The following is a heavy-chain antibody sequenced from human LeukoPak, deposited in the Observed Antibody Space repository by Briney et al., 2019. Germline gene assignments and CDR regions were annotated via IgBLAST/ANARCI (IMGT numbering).Heavy chain of an antibody. D-gene: IGHD3-10*01. Sequence: GGSLRLSCAASGFTFSSYAMHWVRQAPGKGLEWVAVISYDGSNKYYADSVKGRFTISRDNSTNTLYLQMNILRAEDTAVYFCAEFREFAYWGQGTLVTVSS. J-gene: IGHJ4*02. CDR1: GFTFSSYA. V-gene: IGHV3-30*04. CDR3: AEFREFAY. CDR2: ISYDGSNK.